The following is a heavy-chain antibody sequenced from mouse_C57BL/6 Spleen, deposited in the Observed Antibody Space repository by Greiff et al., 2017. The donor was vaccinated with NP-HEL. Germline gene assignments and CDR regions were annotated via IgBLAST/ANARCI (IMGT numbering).Heavy chain of an antibody. CDR3: ARWELGYYVGY. CDR1: GYTFTSYW. V-gene: IGHV1-61*01. Sequence: QVQLKQPGAELVRPGSSVKLSCKASGYTFTSYWMDWVKQRPGQGLEWIGNIYPSDSETHYNQKFKDKATLTVDKSSSTAYMQLSSLTSEDSAVYYCARWELGYYVGYWGQGTTLTVSS. J-gene: IGHJ2*01. D-gene: IGHD4-1*01. CDR2: IYPSDSET.